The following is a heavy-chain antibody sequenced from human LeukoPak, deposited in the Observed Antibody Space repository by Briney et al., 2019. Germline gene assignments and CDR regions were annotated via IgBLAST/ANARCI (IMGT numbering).Heavy chain of an antibody. CDR3: AREGGGSSGLRSYNWFDP. D-gene: IGHD3-22*01. V-gene: IGHV1-46*01. CDR2: INPSGGST. J-gene: IGHJ5*02. CDR1: GYTFTSYY. Sequence: ASVRVSCKASGYTFTSYYMHWVRQAPGQGLEWMGVINPSGGSTNYAQTVQGRVTMTRDMSTSTVYMELSSLRSEDTAVYYCAREGGGSSGLRSYNWFDPWGQGTLVTVSS.